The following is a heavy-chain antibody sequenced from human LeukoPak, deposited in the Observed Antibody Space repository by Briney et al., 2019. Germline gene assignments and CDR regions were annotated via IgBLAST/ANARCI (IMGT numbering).Heavy chain of an antibody. Sequence: QLWGSLRLSCTASGFTFGDYAMSWIRQAPGKGLEWVGFIRSKAYGETADYAASVKGRFTISRDDSKAIAYLQMNSLKTEDTAVYHCTRDRGAYNLYDYWGQGTLVTVSS. CDR1: GFTFGDYA. CDR3: TRDRGAYNLYDY. V-gene: IGHV3-49*03. J-gene: IGHJ4*02. D-gene: IGHD1-1*01. CDR2: IRSKAYGETA.